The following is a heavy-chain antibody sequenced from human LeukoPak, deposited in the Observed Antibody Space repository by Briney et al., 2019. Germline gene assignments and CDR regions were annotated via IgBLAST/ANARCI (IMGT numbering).Heavy chain of an antibody. D-gene: IGHD6-13*01. CDR2: IYYSGST. CDR1: GGSISSYY. Sequence: SETLSLTCTVSGGSISSYYWSWIRQPPGKGLEWIGYIYYSGSTNYNPSLKSRVTISVDTSKNQFSLKLSSVTAADTAVYYCARGAAGTWFDPWGQGTLVTVSS. V-gene: IGHV4-59*01. CDR3: ARGAAGTWFDP. J-gene: IGHJ5*02.